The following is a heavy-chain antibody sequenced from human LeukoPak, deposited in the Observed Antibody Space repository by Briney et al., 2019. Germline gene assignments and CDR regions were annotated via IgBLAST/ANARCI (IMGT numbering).Heavy chain of an antibody. D-gene: IGHD4-23*01. V-gene: IGHV3-74*01. CDR2: INSDGSIT. CDR3: ARDGGYFDY. J-gene: IGHJ4*02. Sequence: VRXAPGXXLVWVSRINSDGSITSYAASVKGRFTISRDNAKNTLYLQINSLRAEDTAVYYCARDGGYFDYWGQGTLVTVSS.